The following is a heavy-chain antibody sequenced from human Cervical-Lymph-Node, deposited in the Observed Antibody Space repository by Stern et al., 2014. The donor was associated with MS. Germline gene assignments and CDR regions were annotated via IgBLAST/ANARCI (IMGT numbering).Heavy chain of an antibody. CDR3: ARALYSGAWYGHDY. CDR1: GFTFSRYG. J-gene: IGHJ4*02. Sequence: VQLLESGGGVVQPGRSLRLSCAASGFTFSRYGMHWVRQAPGKGLEWVAVIWNDGNKNYYADSVRGRFTISRDNSKNTLYLQMNTLRAEDTAVYYCARALYSGAWYGHDYWGQGTLVTVSS. V-gene: IGHV3-33*01. D-gene: IGHD6-19*01. CDR2: IWNDGNKN.